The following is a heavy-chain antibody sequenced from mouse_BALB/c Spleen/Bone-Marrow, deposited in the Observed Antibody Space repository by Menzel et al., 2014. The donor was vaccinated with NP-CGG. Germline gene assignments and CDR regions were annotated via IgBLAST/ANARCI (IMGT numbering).Heavy chain of an antibody. CDR1: GFSLTSYD. CDR3: GRHFYGYDVDY. Sequence: VKLVESGPGLVAPSQSLSITCTVSGFSLTSYDISWIRQPPGKGLEWLGVIWTGGGTNYNSAFMSRLSISKDNSKSQVFLKMNSPQTDDTAIYYCGRHFYGYDVDYWGQGTTRTGSS. CDR2: IWTGGGT. J-gene: IGHJ2*01. V-gene: IGHV2-9-2*01. D-gene: IGHD1-2*01.